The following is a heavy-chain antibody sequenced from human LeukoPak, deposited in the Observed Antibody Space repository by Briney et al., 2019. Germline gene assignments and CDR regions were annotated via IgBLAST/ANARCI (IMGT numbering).Heavy chain of an antibody. Sequence: ASVKVSCKASGYTFTSYYMHWVRQAPGQGLEWMGIINPSGGSTSYAQKFQGRVTITADESTSTAYMELSSLRSEDTAVYYCARDQDNWNYSGFRWFDPWGQGTLVTVSS. D-gene: IGHD1-7*01. V-gene: IGHV1-46*01. J-gene: IGHJ5*02. CDR1: GYTFTSYY. CDR3: ARDQDNWNYSGFRWFDP. CDR2: INPSGGST.